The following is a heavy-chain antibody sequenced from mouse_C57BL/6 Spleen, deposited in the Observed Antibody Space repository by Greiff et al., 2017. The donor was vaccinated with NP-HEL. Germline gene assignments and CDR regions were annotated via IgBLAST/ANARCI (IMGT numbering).Heavy chain of an antibody. CDR3: TISFFIVYFDY. Sequence: QVQLQQPGAELVRPGASVTLSCKASGYTFTDYEMHWVKQTPVHGLEWIGTIDPETGGTAYNQKFKGKAILTADKSSSTAYMELRSLTSEDSAVYCCTISFFIVYFDYWGQGTTLTVSS. V-gene: IGHV1-15*01. J-gene: IGHJ2*01. D-gene: IGHD1-2*01. CDR2: IDPETGGT. CDR1: GYTFTDYE.